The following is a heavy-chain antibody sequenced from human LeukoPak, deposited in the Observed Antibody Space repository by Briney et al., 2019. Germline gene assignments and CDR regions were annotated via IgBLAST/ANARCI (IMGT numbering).Heavy chain of an antibody. CDR3: AGDYDSRSYRFDF. CDR1: GGSISSYP. Sequence: SETLSLTCTVSGGSISSYPWSWIRQPPGKGLEWIGYMFYGGSTTYHPSLKSRVTISVDTSKNQVSLRLTSVTAADTAVYYCAGDYDSRSYRFDFWGQGTLVTVSS. J-gene: IGHJ4*02. D-gene: IGHD3-10*01. CDR2: MFYGGST. V-gene: IGHV4-59*12.